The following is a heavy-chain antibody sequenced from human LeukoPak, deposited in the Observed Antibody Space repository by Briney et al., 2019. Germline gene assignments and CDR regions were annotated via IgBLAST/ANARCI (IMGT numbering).Heavy chain of an antibody. J-gene: IGHJ5*02. CDR3: ARGIAAAGTQDAWFDP. Sequence: ASVKVSCKASGYTFTSYDINWVRQATGQGLEWVGWMNPNSGNTGYAQKFQGRVTMTRNTSISTAYMELSSLRSEDTAVYYCARGIAAAGTQDAWFDPWGQGTLVTVSS. D-gene: IGHD6-13*01. CDR2: MNPNSGNT. CDR1: GYTFTSYD. V-gene: IGHV1-8*01.